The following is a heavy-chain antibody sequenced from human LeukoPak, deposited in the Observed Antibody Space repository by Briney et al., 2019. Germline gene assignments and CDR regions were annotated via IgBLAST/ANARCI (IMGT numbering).Heavy chain of an antibody. V-gene: IGHV3-23*01. Sequence: PGGSLRLSCAASGFIVGNHAMSWVRQAPGKGLEWVSAISLSGDNAYYADSVKGRFTISIDNAKNSLYLQMNSLRAEDTAVYYCARGNSVAGRDISYCCQGTLVTVSS. CDR1: GFIVGNHA. CDR3: ARGNSVAGRDISY. D-gene: IGHD6-19*01. J-gene: IGHJ4*02. CDR2: ISLSGDNA.